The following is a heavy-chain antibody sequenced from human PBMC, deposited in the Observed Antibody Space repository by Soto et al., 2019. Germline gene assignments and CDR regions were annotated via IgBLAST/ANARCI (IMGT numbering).Heavy chain of an antibody. V-gene: IGHV3-7*05. D-gene: IGHD3-10*01. CDR2: IRQDGGEK. CDR3: AKDMVRGIYSYYGMDV. CDR1: GFPFSDYW. J-gene: IGHJ6*02. Sequence: PGGSLRLSCAASGFPFSDYWMSWVRQAPGKGLEWVANIRQDGGEKYYVDSVKGRFTVSRDSSKNTLYLQMSSLRAEDTAVYYCAKDMVRGIYSYYGMDVWGHGTTVTVSS.